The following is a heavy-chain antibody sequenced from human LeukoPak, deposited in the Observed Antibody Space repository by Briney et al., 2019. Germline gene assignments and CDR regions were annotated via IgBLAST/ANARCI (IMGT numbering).Heavy chain of an antibody. J-gene: IGHJ6*03. D-gene: IGHD1/OR15-1a*01. CDR3: ARTTADYYYMDV. Sequence: GGSLRLSCAASGFTFSSYAMSWVRQAPGKGLEWVSAISGSGGSTYYADSVKGRFTISRDNAKNSLYLQMNSLRAEDTAVYYCARTTADYYYMDVWGKGTTVTVSS. V-gene: IGHV3-23*01. CDR2: ISGSGGST. CDR1: GFTFSSYA.